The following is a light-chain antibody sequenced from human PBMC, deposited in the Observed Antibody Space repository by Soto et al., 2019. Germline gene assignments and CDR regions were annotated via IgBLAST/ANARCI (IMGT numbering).Light chain of an antibody. CDR3: QVYSNSLFT. CDR1: QSVSSC. Sequence: EIVLTQSPGTLSLSPGERATLSCRASQSVSSCLGWYQQKPGQAPRLLIYGASSRATDIPDRFSGRGSGTDFTLTISRLEPEDFAVYYCQVYSNSLFTFGPGTRVDIK. J-gene: IGKJ3*01. V-gene: IGKV3-20*01. CDR2: GAS.